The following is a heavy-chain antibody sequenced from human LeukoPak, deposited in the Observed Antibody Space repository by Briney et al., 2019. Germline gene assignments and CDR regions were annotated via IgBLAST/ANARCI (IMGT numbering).Heavy chain of an antibody. CDR1: GFTFSSYA. Sequence: GGSLRLSCAASGFTFSSYAMHWVRQAPGKGLEYVSAISSNGGRTYYANSVKGRFTISRDNSKNTLYLQMGSLRAEDMAVYYCARVRVSYYDYVWGSYDYWGQGTLVTVSS. J-gene: IGHJ4*02. V-gene: IGHV3-64*01. CDR3: ARVRVSYYDYVWGSYDY. CDR2: ISSNGGRT. D-gene: IGHD3-16*01.